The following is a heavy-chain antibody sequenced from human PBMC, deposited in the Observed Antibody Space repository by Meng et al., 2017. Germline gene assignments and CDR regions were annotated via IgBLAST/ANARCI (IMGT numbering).Heavy chain of an antibody. CDR2: IYWDDDT. D-gene: IGHD7-27*01. CDR1: GFSLSTGGVG. Sequence: QTTLKESRPTLVKPPPTLTRTCTFYGFSLSTGGVGVGWIRQPPGKALEWLALIYWDDDTRYSPSLKSRLSITKDTSKNQVFLTMTNMDPVDTATYYCAHRSSAWAFDSWGQGTLVTVSS. V-gene: IGHV2-5*02. J-gene: IGHJ4*02. CDR3: AHRSSAWAFDS.